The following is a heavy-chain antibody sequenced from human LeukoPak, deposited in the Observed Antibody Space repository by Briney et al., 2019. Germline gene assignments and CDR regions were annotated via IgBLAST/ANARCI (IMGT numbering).Heavy chain of an antibody. D-gene: IGHD6-6*01. V-gene: IGHV1-2*02. CDR2: INPNSGGT. CDR3: ARESAPAVAARRGLNY. CDR1: GYTFTGYY. J-gene: IGHJ4*02. Sequence: GASVKVSCKASGYTFTGYYMHWVRQAPGQGLEWMGWINPNSGGTNYAQKFQGRVTMTRDTSISTVYMEMSRLRSDDTAVYYCARESAPAVAARRGLNYWGQGTLVAVSS.